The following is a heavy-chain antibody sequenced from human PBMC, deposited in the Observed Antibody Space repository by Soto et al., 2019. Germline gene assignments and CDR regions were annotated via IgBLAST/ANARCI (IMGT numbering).Heavy chain of an antibody. J-gene: IGHJ4*02. Sequence: VVSVKVSCKASGYTFSSDEINGVQQATGEGLEWMGWITPNNRNTGYAQNFQARVTMPRATSTSTASLELSSLTPEDFGMYYCARSVDAGGNYWGQGTRVTVSS. CDR1: GYTFSSDE. D-gene: IGHD1-26*01. CDR2: ITPNNRNT. CDR3: ARSVDAGGNY. V-gene: IGHV1-8*01.